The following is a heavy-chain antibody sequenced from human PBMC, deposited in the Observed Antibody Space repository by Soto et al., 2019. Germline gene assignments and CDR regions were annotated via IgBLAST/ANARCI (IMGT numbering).Heavy chain of an antibody. J-gene: IGHJ4*02. V-gene: IGHV3-23*01. Sequence: EVQLLESGGGLVQPGGSLRLSCAASAFTFSSYAMSWVRQAPGKGLEWVSAISGSGGSTYYADSVKGRFTISRDNSKNTMYQQMNSQRAEDTAVYYCAKDLGQWLRLEAFDYWGQGTLVTVSS. D-gene: IGHD5-12*01. CDR1: AFTFSSYA. CDR2: ISGSGGST. CDR3: AKDLGQWLRLEAFDY.